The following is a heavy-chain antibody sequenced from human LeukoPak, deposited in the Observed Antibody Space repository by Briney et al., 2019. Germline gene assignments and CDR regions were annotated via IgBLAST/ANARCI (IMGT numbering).Heavy chain of an antibody. J-gene: IGHJ4*02. CDR2: ISGSGGST. CDR3: ARGRGRFGELSNTFSDY. Sequence: GGSLRLSCAASGFTFSSYAMSWVRQAPGKGLEWVSAISGSGGSTYYADSVKGRFTISRDNSKNTLYLQMNSLRAEDTAVYYCARGRGRFGELSNTFSDYWGQGTLVTVSS. V-gene: IGHV3-23*01. CDR1: GFTFSSYA. D-gene: IGHD3-10*01.